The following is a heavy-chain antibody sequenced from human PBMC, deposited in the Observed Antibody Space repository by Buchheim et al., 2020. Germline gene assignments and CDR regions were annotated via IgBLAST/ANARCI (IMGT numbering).Heavy chain of an antibody. CDR1: GFTFSSYA. CDR3: ARARAPGYSGYDPDFDY. J-gene: IGHJ4*02. Sequence: QVQLVGSGGGVVQPGRSLRLSCAASGFTFSSYAMHWVRQAPGKGLEWVAVISYDGSNKYYADSVKGRFTISRDNSKNTLYLQMNSLRAEDTAVYYCARARAPGYSGYDPDFDYWGQGTL. D-gene: IGHD5-12*01. CDR2: ISYDGSNK. V-gene: IGHV3-30*04.